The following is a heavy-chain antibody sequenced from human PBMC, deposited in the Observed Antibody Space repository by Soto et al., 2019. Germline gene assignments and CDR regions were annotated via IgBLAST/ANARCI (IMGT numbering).Heavy chain of an antibody. Sequence: QPGGSLRLSCAASGFNFRSYFMTWVRQAPGKGLEWVANINQDGSEKYYVASAKGRFTISRDNAKNSLSLQMNSLRAEDTAVYYCARMYIAAGGSALDYWGQGALVTVSS. D-gene: IGHD6-13*01. V-gene: IGHV3-7*03. J-gene: IGHJ4*02. CDR2: INQDGSEK. CDR3: ARMYIAAGGSALDY. CDR1: GFNFRSYF.